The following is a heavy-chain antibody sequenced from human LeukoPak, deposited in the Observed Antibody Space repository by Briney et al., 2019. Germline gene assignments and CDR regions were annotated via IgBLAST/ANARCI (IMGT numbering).Heavy chain of an antibody. CDR2: IVVGSGNT. CDR1: GFTFTSSA. Sequence: SVTVSCKASGFTFTSSAMQWVRQARGQRLEWIGWIVVGSGNTNYAQKFQERVTITRDMSTSTAYMELSSLRSEDTAVYYCAADFQGFWSGYYTGNAFDIWGQGTMVTVSS. J-gene: IGHJ3*02. D-gene: IGHD3-3*01. V-gene: IGHV1-58*02. CDR3: AADFQGFWSGYYTGNAFDI.